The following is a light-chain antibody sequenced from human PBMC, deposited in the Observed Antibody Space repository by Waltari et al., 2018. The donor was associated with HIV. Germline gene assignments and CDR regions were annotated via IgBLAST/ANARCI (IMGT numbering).Light chain of an antibody. Sequence: QAVLTQQPSLSAAPGDTVSISCTGSDSNIGSHPVNWYQHIPGKAPRLVIFDTMKRAPGVPGRLSSARSGASVSLTIRGLQLEDEASYCGETWDDGLSGVFGGGT. CDR2: DTM. J-gene: IGLJ3*02. CDR3: ETWDDGLSGV. CDR1: DSNIGSHP. V-gene: IGLV1-44*01.